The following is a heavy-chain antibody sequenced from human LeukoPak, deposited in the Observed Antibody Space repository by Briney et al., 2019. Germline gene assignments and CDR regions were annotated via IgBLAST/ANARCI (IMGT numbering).Heavy chain of an antibody. D-gene: IGHD4-17*01. CDR1: GVSISSGGYS. CDR3: AKTASTVTTAFDD. V-gene: IGHV3-23*01. Sequence: ETLSLTCAVSGVSISSGGYSWSWVRQAPGKGLEWVSSISAAGGSTYYADSVKGRFTISRDNSKNTLYVQMDSLRADDMARYYCAKTASTVTTAFDDWGQGTLVTVSS. CDR2: ISAAGGST. J-gene: IGHJ4*02.